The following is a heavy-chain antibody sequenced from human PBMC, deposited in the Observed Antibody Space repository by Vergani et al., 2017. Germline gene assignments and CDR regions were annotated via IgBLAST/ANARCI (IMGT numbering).Heavy chain of an antibody. CDR1: GFTFTSYS. J-gene: IGHJ4*02. D-gene: IGHD1-26*01. CDR2: ISGVGDTI. V-gene: IGHV3-48*01. Sequence: EVRLAESGGGLVQPGGSLRLSCAVSGFTFTSYSMNWVRQAPGKGLEWVSYISGVGDTINYADSAKGRFTISRDNSLHLQMNSLRVEDTAVYYCARGIVGGLEFDNWGQGTLVTVSS. CDR3: ARGIVGGLEFDN.